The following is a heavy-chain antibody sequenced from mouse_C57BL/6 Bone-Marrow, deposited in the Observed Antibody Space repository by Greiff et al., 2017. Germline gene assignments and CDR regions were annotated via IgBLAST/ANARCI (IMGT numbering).Heavy chain of an antibody. CDR1: GYTFTDYN. CDR2: INPNNGGA. D-gene: IGHD2-3*01. J-gene: IGHJ3*01. V-gene: IGHV1-22*01. Sequence: VHVKQSGPELVKPGASVKMSCKASGYTFTDYNMHWVKQSHGKSLEWIGYINPNNGGASYNKKFKGKATLTVNKSSSTAYMELRSLTSEDSAVYYCLYDGYPFAYWGQGTLVTVSA. CDR3: LYDGYPFAY.